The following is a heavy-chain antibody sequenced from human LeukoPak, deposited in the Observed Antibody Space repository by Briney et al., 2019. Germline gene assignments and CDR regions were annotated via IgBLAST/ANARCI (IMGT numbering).Heavy chain of an antibody. D-gene: IGHD3/OR15-3a*01. CDR2: IYHSGST. V-gene: IGHV4-38-2*02. CDR3: ARQTGSGLFILP. CDR1: GYSISSDYY. Sequence: SETLSLTRTVSGYSISSDYYWGWIRQPPGKGLEWIGTIYHSGSTSYNPSLKSRVTISVDTSKNQFSLKLSSVTAADTAVYYCARQTGSGLFILPGGQGTLVTVSS. J-gene: IGHJ4*02.